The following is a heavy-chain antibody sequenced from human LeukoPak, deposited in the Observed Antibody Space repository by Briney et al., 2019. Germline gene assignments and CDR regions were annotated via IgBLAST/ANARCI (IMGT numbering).Heavy chain of an antibody. V-gene: IGHV4-59*08. D-gene: IGHD2-15*01. Sequence: SETLSLTCAVSGTSISSHYWSWVRQAPGTGLEWIAYIHYTGRTDYNPSLKSRVTISLDTSKTQVSLQLSSVTAADSAVYFCTTPRGGGSAVFDSWGQGILVTVSS. CDR2: IHYTGRT. CDR1: GTSISSHY. J-gene: IGHJ4*02. CDR3: TTPRGGGSAVFDS.